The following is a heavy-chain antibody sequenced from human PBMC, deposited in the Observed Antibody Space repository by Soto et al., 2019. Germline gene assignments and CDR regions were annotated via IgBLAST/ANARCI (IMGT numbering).Heavy chain of an antibody. CDR3: ARDTSRGEYDY. CDR1: GYTFTSYG. CDR2: INVYNGNK. J-gene: IGHJ4*01. Sequence: QVQLVQSGAEVKKPGASVKVSCKASGYTFTSYGISWVRQAPGQGLEWMGWINVYNGNKNYAQKLQGRVNSTTDTPTSTSFLDLRSLRSDDTAVYFCARDTSRGEYDYWGHGTLVTVSS. V-gene: IGHV1-18*01. D-gene: IGHD3-10*01.